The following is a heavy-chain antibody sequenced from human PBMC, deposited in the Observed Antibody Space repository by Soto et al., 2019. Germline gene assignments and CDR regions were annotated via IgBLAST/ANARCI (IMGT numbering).Heavy chain of an antibody. Sequence: SETLSLTCAVYGESLSGYYWSWIRQTPGKGLEWIGEINHSGGTDYNPSLKSRVTISSDTSKNQLSLRVNSVTAADTAVYYCAGRNGYYSGIDYWGQGTLVTVSS. J-gene: IGHJ4*02. CDR3: AGRNGYYSGIDY. CDR2: INHSGGT. V-gene: IGHV4-34*01. D-gene: IGHD3-22*01. CDR1: GESLSGYY.